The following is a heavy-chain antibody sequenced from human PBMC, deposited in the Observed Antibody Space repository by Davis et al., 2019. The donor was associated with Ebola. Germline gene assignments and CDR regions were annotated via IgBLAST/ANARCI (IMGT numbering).Heavy chain of an antibody. CDR3: AREGPQGYYYDSSGFDY. D-gene: IGHD3-22*01. V-gene: IGHV2-70*01. CDR1: GFSLSSRGMS. Sequence: SGPTLVKPTQTLTLTCTFSGFSLSSRGMSVSWIRQPPGKALEWLALIDWDDDKYYSTSLKTRLTISKDTSKNQVVLTMTNMDPVDTATYYCAREGPQGYYYDSSGFDYWGQGTLVTVSS. CDR2: IDWDDDK. J-gene: IGHJ4*02.